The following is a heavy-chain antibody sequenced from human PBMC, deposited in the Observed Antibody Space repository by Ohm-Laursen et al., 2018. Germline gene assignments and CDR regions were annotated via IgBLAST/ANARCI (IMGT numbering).Heavy chain of an antibody. CDR2: ISWNSGSI. V-gene: IGHV3-9*01. D-gene: IGHD2-15*01. J-gene: IGHJ3*02. CDR1: GFTFDDYA. CDR3: AKVYYCSGGSCYSWELTNGFDI. Sequence: SLRLSCSASGFTFDDYAMHWVRQAPGKGLEWVSGISWNSGSIGYADSVKGRFTISRDNAKNSLYLQMNSLRAEDTAVYYCAKVYYCSGGSCYSWELTNGFDIWGQGTMVTISS.